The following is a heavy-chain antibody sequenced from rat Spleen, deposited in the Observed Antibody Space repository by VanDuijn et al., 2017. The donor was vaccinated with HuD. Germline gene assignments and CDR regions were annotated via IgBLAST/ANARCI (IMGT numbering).Heavy chain of an antibody. D-gene: IGHD1-12*02. CDR3: ARHDDGSYYYYFDY. Sequence: EVQLVESGGGLVQPGRSMKLSCAASGFTFSNYDMAWVRQAPKKGLEWVATISYDGSSTNYRDSVKGRFTISRDNAKSTLYLQMDSLRSEDTATYYCARHDDGSYYYYFDYWGQGVMVTVSS. CDR2: ISYDGSST. CDR1: GFTFSNYD. J-gene: IGHJ2*01. V-gene: IGHV5-7*01.